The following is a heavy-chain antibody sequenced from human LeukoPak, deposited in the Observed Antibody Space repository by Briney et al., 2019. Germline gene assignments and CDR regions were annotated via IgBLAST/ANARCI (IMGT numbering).Heavy chain of an antibody. V-gene: IGHV3-48*04. CDR3: ARDIATSSWYREKQTNWFDP. CDR1: GFTFSSYS. J-gene: IGHJ5*02. D-gene: IGHD6-13*01. CDR2: ISSSSSTI. Sequence: PGGSLRLSCAASGFTFSSYSMNWVRQAPGKGLEWVSYISSSSSTIYYADSVKGRFTISRDNAKNSLYLQMNSLRAEDTAVYYCARDIATSSWYREKQTNWFDPWGQGTLVTVSS.